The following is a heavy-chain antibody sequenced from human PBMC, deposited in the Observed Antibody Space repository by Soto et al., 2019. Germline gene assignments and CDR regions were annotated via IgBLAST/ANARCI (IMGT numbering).Heavy chain of an antibody. Sequence: SETLSLTCSLSGGAIGGYYWSWIRQPPGKALEWIGYVSYSGSTDYHPSLKSRVSISIDTSKNQFSLKMISVTAADTAVYYCARPGSDSGWFFFDPWGQGALVTVSS. CDR3: ARPGSDSGWFFFDP. D-gene: IGHD6-19*01. J-gene: IGHJ5*02. CDR1: GGAIGGYY. V-gene: IGHV4-59*08. CDR2: VSYSGST.